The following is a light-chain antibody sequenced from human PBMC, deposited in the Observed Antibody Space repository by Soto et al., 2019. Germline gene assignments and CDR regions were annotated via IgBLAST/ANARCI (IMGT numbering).Light chain of an antibody. V-gene: IGLV2-14*01. CDR3: SSYTTIATYV. CDR2: DVT. J-gene: IGLJ1*01. CDR1: DNDVGGYNY. Sequence: QPVLTPAPAASGSPGQSVTISCTGTDNDVGGYNYVSWYQQYPDKAPKLIIYDVTNRPSGVSMRFSGSKSGNTASLTISGLRPEDEADYYGSSYTTIATYVYGNGTKFAVL.